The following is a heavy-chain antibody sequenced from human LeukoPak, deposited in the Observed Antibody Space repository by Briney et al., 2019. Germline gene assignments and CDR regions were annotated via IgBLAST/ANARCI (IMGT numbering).Heavy chain of an antibody. CDR3: AKEPYSGSQLLDY. D-gene: IGHD1-26*01. V-gene: IGHV3-23*01. CDR2: ISTSGGST. J-gene: IGHJ4*02. CDR1: GFTFSSYS. Sequence: GGSLRLSCAASGFTFSSYSMNWVRQAPGKGLEWVSAISTSGGSTYYADSVKGRFTISRDNSKNTLYLQMNSLRAEDTAVYYCAKEPYSGSQLLDYWGQGTLVTVSS.